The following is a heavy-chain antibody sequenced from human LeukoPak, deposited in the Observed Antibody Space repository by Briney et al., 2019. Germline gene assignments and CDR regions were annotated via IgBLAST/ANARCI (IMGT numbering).Heavy chain of an antibody. CDR1: GFTFSSYS. CDR3: ARDPSGRGGY. J-gene: IGHJ4*02. D-gene: IGHD1-26*01. Sequence: GGSLRLYCAASGFTFSSYSMNWVRQAPGQGLEWVSSISSSSSYIYYADSVKGRFTISRDNAKNSLYLQMNSLRAEDTAVYYCARDPSGRGGYWGQGTLVTVSS. CDR2: ISSSSSYI. V-gene: IGHV3-21*01.